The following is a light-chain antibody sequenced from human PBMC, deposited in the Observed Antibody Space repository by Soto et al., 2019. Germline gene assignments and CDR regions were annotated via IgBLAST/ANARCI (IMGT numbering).Light chain of an antibody. CDR2: EVS. J-gene: IGKJ4*01. CDR3: MQSIQLPLT. V-gene: IGKV2D-29*02. Sequence: DVVMTQAPLSLSVTPGQPASMSCISSHSLLHIAGQTHLFWYLQKPGQSPQLLIYEVSNRFSGVPDRFSGSGSGTDFTLKISRVEAEDVGVYYCMQSIQLPLTFGGGTKVDIK. CDR1: HSLLHIAGQTH.